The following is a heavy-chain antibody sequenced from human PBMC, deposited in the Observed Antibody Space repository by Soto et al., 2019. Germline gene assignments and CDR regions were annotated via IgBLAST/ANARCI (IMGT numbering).Heavy chain of an antibody. CDR1: GFTFINYA. Sequence: DVQLLESGGDSVQPGGSVRLSCAGSGFTFINYAMNWVRQAPGKGLEWVSTISGGGDATFFADSVRGRFTFSRDNSKNTVTLQMNSLGVDDTAVYYCARKVVGSTSRPDYWYFDLWGRGTRVTVSS. V-gene: IGHV3-23*01. CDR2: ISGGGDAT. D-gene: IGHD2-21*01. J-gene: IGHJ2*01. CDR3: ARKVVGSTSRPDYWYFDL.